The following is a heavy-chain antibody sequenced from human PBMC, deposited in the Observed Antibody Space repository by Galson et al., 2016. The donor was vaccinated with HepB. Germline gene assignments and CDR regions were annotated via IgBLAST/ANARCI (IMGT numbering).Heavy chain of an antibody. Sequence: TLSLTCTVSGVSIGSVGNYWSWIRQPAGKGLEWIGHIYANGTTHYNPSLKSRLSISVDTSQNQISLRLSSVTAADTALYYCAREAWQWLVKNSFDLWGQGTMVTVSS. D-gene: IGHD6-19*01. CDR3: AREAWQWLVKNSFDL. CDR1: GVSIGSVGNY. CDR2: IYANGTT. V-gene: IGHV4-61*09. J-gene: IGHJ3*01.